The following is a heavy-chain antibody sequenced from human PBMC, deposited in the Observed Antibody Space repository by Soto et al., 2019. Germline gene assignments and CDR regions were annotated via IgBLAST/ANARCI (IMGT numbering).Heavy chain of an antibody. CDR2: IKHDGSDK. Sequence: EVQLVESGGGLVQPGGSLRLSCAASGFTFSNYWMSWVRQAPGKGLEWVANIKHDGSDKYYGGSVKGRFTISRDNAKSSLYLQMNSLRAEDTAVYYCASGLISMARGVYDNGGQGTLVTVSS. D-gene: IGHD3-10*01. CDR1: GFTFSNYW. J-gene: IGHJ4*02. CDR3: ASGLISMARGVYDN. V-gene: IGHV3-7*01.